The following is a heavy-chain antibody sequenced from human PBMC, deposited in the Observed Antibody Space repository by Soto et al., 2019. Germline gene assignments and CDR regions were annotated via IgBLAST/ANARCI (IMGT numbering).Heavy chain of an antibody. CDR3: SRGRKVSTAFYGMDV. Sequence: EVQFVESGGGLVQPGASLRLSCATSGFTLSDHYMDWVRQAPGKALEWVARSRNKANSHTTDYAASVKGRFTISRDDSKGFVYLQISSLTSEDAAVSYCSRGRKVSTAFYGMDVWGQGTTVTV. J-gene: IGHJ6*02. D-gene: IGHD5-18*01. CDR2: SRNKANSHTT. CDR1: GFTLSDHY. V-gene: IGHV3-72*01.